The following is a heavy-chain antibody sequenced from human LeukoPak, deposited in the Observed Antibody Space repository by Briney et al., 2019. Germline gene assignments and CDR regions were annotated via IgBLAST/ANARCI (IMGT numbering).Heavy chain of an antibody. CDR1: GDSVSTGSYY. D-gene: IGHD6-19*01. CDR3: ARVAGVPVAGAYWYLDL. Sequence: SETLSLTCTVSGDSVSTGSYYWSWIRQPAGKGLEWIGRIYPTGRTNYNPSLRGRLTMSVDTSKNQFSLKLNSVTAADAAVYYCARVAGVPVAGAYWYLDLWGRGTLVIVSS. J-gene: IGHJ2*01. V-gene: IGHV4-61*02. CDR2: IYPTGRT.